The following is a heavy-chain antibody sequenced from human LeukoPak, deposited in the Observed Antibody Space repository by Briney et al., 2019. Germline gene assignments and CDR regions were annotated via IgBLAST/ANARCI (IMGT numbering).Heavy chain of an antibody. CDR1: GGTFSSYA. CDR3: ARGASLRFGEFYY. V-gene: IGHV1-69*05. CDR2: IIPIFGTA. D-gene: IGHD3-10*01. Sequence: SVKVSCKASGGTFSSYAISWVRQAPGQGLEWMGGIIPIFGTANYAQKFQGRVMITTDESTSTAYMELSSLRSEDTAVFYCARGASLRFGEFYYWGQGTLVTVSS. J-gene: IGHJ4*02.